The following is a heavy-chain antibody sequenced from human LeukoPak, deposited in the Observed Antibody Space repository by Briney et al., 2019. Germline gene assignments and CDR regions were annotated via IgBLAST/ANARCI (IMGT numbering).Heavy chain of an antibody. CDR1: GFTFRNFD. CDR2: ISSSATAI. D-gene: IGHD1-26*01. J-gene: IGHJ4*02. V-gene: IGHV3-48*03. Sequence: GGSLRLSCAASGFTFRNFDMNWVRQAPGKGLECVSYISSSATAIYYADSVEGRFTVSRDNAKNSLFLQMNSLRAEDTGVYYCARDRVGAPCDYWGQGALVTVSS. CDR3: ARDRVGAPCDY.